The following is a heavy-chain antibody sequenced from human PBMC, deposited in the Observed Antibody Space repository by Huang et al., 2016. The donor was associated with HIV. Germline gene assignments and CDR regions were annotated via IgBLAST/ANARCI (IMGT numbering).Heavy chain of an antibody. CDR2: IYYSGGT. CDR1: GGSIRSDNYY. V-gene: IGHV4-39*02. Sequence: QLQLQESGTGLVKPSETLSLTCTVSGGSIRSDNYYWGWIRQHPGKGLEWIGGIYYSGGTYYNPSLNRRVTITVDTSKNHFSLRMRSVTAADTAVYYCARLPGSITMIRGVITDPYWGQGTLVTVSS. D-gene: IGHD3-10*01. CDR3: ARLPGSITMIRGVITDPY. J-gene: IGHJ4*02.